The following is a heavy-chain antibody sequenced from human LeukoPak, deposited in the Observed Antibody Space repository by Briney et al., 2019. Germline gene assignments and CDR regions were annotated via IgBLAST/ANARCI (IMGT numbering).Heavy chain of an antibody. J-gene: IGHJ4*02. CDR3: ARSRYFDWPESDY. Sequence: GASVKVSCKASGGTFSSYAISWVRQAPGQGLEWMGIVNPSSGSANYAQKFQGRVIMTWDTSTTTVYMDLSSLRSEDTAVYYCARSRYFDWPESDYWGQGTLVTVSS. D-gene: IGHD3-9*01. CDR1: GGTFSSYA. V-gene: IGHV1-46*01. CDR2: VNPSSGSA.